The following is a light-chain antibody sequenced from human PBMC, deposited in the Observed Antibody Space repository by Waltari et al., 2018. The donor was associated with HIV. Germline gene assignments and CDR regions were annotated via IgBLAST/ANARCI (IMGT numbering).Light chain of an antibody. Sequence: QSALTQPASVSGSPGQSITISCPGTSSDVGGYNYVSWYQQHPGKAPKLMIYAVSTRPSGVSNRFSGSKSGNTASLTISGLQAEDEADYYCSSYTSSSTLVVFGGGTKLTVL. CDR1: SSDVGGYNY. CDR2: AVS. V-gene: IGLV2-14*01. J-gene: IGLJ2*01. CDR3: SSYTSSSTLVV.